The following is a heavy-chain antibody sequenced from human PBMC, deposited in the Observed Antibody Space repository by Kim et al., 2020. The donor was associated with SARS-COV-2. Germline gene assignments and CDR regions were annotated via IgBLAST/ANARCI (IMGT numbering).Heavy chain of an antibody. D-gene: IGHD1-26*01. Sequence: PSLKSRVTISVDTSKNQFSLKLSSVAAAHTAVYYCARASSGSYLSFHFDYWGQGTLVTVSS. V-gene: IGHV4-30-2*04. J-gene: IGHJ4*02. CDR3: ARASSGSYLSFHFDY.